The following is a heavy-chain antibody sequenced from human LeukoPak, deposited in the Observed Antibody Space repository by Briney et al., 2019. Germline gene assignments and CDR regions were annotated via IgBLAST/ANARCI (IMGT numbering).Heavy chain of an antibody. CDR2: IYTSGST. CDR1: GGSISSYY. J-gene: IGHJ5*02. CDR3: ARDGQWLAQRYNWFDP. D-gene: IGHD6-19*01. Sequence: SETLSLTCTVSGGSISSYYWSWIRQPAGKGLEWIGRIYTSGSTNYNPSLKSRVTMSVDTSKNQFSLKLSSVTAADTAVYYCARDGQWLAQRYNWFDPWGQGTLVTVSS. V-gene: IGHV4-4*07.